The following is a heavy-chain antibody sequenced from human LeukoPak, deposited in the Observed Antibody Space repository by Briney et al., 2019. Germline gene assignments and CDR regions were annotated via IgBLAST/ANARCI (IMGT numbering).Heavy chain of an antibody. CDR1: GYTFTSYA. Sequence: ASVKVSCKASGYTFTSYAMNWVRQAPGQGLEWMGWINTNTGNPTYAQGFTGRFVFPLDTSVSTAYLQISSLKAEDTAVYYCARVPAPLMVAPNYYYYYGMDVWGQGTTVTVSS. CDR2: INTNTGNP. D-gene: IGHD2-15*01. CDR3: ARVPAPLMVAPNYYYYYGMDV. J-gene: IGHJ6*02. V-gene: IGHV7-4-1*02.